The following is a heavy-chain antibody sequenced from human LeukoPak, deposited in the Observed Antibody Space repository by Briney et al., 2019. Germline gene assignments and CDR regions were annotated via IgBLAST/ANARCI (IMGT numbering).Heavy chain of an antibody. Sequence: PGRSLRLSCAASGFTFSNAWMTWVRQAPGKGLEWVGRIRSKSDGATTDYAEPVKGRFTISRDDSKNTLYLQMNGLKSEDTAVYYCVTGLRWEFHFGHYWGQGTLVTVSS. J-gene: IGHJ4*02. CDR1: GFTFSNAW. CDR2: IRSKSDGATT. CDR3: VTGLRWEFHFGHY. V-gene: IGHV3-15*01. D-gene: IGHD1-26*01.